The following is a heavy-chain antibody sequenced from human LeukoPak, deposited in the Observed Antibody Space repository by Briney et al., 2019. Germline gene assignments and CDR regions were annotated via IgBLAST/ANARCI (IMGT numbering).Heavy chain of an antibody. CDR2: ISGSGGST. J-gene: IGHJ4*02. D-gene: IGHD4-17*01. Sequence: GGSLRLSCAASGFTFNSYVMSWVRQAPGKGLKWVSAISGSGGSTYYADSVKGRFTISRDNSKNTLYLQMNSLRAEDTAVYYCAKNFYGDYNVFFDYWGQGTLVSVSS. CDR3: AKNFYGDYNVFFDY. CDR1: GFTFNSYV. V-gene: IGHV3-23*01.